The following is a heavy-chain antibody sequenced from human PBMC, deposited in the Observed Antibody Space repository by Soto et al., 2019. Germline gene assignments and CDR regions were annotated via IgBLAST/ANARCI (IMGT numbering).Heavy chain of an antibody. J-gene: IGHJ4*02. Sequence: GGSLRLSCAASGFTFSSYSMNWVRQAPGKGLEWVSYISSSSSTIYYADSVKGRFTISRDNAKNSLYLQMNSLRAEDTAVYYCASIVVVAATLSRSEEDYFDYWGQGTLVTVSS. D-gene: IGHD2-15*01. V-gene: IGHV3-48*01. CDR1: GFTFSSYS. CDR3: ASIVVVAATLSRSEEDYFDY. CDR2: ISSSSSTI.